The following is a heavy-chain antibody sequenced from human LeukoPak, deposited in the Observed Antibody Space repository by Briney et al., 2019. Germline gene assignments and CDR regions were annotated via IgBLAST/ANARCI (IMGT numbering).Heavy chain of an antibody. CDR3: AREGEEQLVLDY. V-gene: IGHV3-21*01. CDR1: GFTFSSYS. Sequence: GGSLRLSCAASGFTFSSYSMNWVRQAPGKGLEWVSSISSSSSYIYYADSVKGRFTISRDNAKNSLYLQMNSLRAEDTAVYYCAREGEEQLVLDYWGQGTLVTVSS. CDR2: ISSSSSYI. D-gene: IGHD6-6*01. J-gene: IGHJ4*02.